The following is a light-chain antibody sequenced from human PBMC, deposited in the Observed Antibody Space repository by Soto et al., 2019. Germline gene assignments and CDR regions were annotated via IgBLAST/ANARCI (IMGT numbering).Light chain of an antibody. Sequence: QSVLTQPPSVSGAPGQRVTISCTGSSSNIGSGYVVHWYQQFPGRAPKLLIYGNYNRPSGVPDRFSGSKSGTSASLAITGLQAEDEADYYCQSYDSRMRGRVFGGGTQLTVL. J-gene: IGLJ3*02. V-gene: IGLV1-40*01. CDR1: SSNIGSGYV. CDR2: GNY. CDR3: QSYDSRMRGRV.